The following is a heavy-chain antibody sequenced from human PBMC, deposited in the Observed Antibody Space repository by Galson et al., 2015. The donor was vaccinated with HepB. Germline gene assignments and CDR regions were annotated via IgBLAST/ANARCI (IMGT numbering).Heavy chain of an antibody. CDR3: AEQRGFEGGAFDI. V-gene: IGHV1-2*04. D-gene: IGHD1/OR15-1a*01. Sequence: SVKVSCKASGYTFTGYYMHWVRQAPGQGLEWMGWINPNSGGTNYAQKFQGWVTMTRDTSISTAYMELSRLRSDDTAVYYCAEQRGFEGGAFDIWGQGTMVTVSS. CDR2: INPNSGGT. CDR1: GYTFTGYY. J-gene: IGHJ3*02.